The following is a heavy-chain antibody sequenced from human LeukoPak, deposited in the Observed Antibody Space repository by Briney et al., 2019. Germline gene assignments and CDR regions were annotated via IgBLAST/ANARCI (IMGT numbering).Heavy chain of an antibody. V-gene: IGHV3-23*01. CDR3: VKDRCDRTTCPEV. D-gene: IGHD2-2*01. CDR2: IRGSGGST. J-gene: IGHJ4*02. CDR1: GFTFSTYA. Sequence: PGGSLRLSCAASGFTFSTYAMTWVRQAPGEGLEWVSGIRGSGGSTYYTDSVKGRFTISRDNSKNTLHLQMSSLRAEDTALYYCVKDRCDRTTCPEVWGQGTLVTVSS.